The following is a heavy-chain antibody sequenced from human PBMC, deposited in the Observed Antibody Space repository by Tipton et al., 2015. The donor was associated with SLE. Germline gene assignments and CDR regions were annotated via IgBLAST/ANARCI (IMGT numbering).Heavy chain of an antibody. CDR2: TNHSGST. V-gene: IGHV4-34*01. D-gene: IGHD6-6*01. Sequence: TLSLTCAVYGGAFSGYYLGWVRPPPGEGVGGVGATNHSGSTNYNPSLKSRVTISVNTSKNQFSLKLSSVTAADTAVYYCARAVGAIAARPFFDYWGQGTLVTVSS. J-gene: IGHJ4*02. CDR1: GGAFSGYY. CDR3: ARAVGAIAARPFFDY.